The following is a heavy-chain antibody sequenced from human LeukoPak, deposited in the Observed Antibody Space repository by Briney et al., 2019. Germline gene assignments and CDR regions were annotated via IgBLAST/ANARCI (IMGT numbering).Heavy chain of an antibody. D-gene: IGHD2-21*02. CDR2: IRFDESDK. J-gene: IGHJ6*03. CDR1: GFTFTSYG. Sequence: GGSLRLSCAASGFTFTSYGMHWVRQAPGKGLEWVAHIRFDESDKYYADSVKGRFTISRDTSRNTVYLQMNSLRAEDTAVYYCAREEGVVVTGGRSAHMDVWGKGTTVTISS. CDR3: AREEGVVVTGGRSAHMDV. V-gene: IGHV3-30*02.